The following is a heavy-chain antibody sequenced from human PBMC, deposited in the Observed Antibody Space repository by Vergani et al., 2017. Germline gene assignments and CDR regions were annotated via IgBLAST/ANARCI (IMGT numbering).Heavy chain of an antibody. J-gene: IGHJ4*02. CDR2: IYSGGST. CDR1: GFTVSSNY. D-gene: IGHD6-13*01. CDR3: AKDIRADIAAADY. Sequence: EVQLVESGGGLVQPGGSLRLSCAASGFTVSSNYMSWVRQAPGKGLEWVSVIYSGGSTYYADSVKGRFTISRDNSKNSLYLQMNSLRAEDTALYYCAKDIRADIAAADYWGQGTLVTVSS. V-gene: IGHV3-66*02.